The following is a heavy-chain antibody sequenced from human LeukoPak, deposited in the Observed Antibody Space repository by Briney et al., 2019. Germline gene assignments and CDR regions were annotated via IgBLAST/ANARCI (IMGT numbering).Heavy chain of an antibody. CDR2: IPDDGSET. CDR1: GFTFSSYS. D-gene: IGHD5-24*01. Sequence: GGSLRLSCAASGFTFSSYSMTWVRQAPGKGLEWVANIPDDGSETNYVDSVKGRFIISRDNAKNSLSLQMNSLREEDTALYYCARGWATIPDWGQGTLVTVSS. V-gene: IGHV3-7*01. J-gene: IGHJ1*01. CDR3: ARGWATIPD.